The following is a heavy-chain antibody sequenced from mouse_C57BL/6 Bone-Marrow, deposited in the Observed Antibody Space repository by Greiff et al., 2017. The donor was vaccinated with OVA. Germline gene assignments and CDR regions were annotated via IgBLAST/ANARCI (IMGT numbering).Heavy chain of an antibody. V-gene: IGHV1-19*01. Sequence: EVKLMESGPVLVKPGASVKMSCKASGYTFTDYYMNWVKQSHGKSLEWIGVINPYNGGTSYNQKFKGKATLTVDKSSSTADMELNSLTSEDSAVYYCARFSGKALWGTGTTVTVSS. CDR2: INPYNGGT. J-gene: IGHJ1*03. D-gene: IGHD3-1*01. CDR1: GYTFTDYY. CDR3: ARFSGKAL.